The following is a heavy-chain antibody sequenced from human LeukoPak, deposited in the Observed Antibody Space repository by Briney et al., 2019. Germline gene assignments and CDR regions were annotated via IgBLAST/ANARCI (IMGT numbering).Heavy chain of an antibody. J-gene: IGHJ4*02. CDR1: GYTFTSYG. V-gene: IGHV1-18*01. CDR2: ISAYNGNT. Sequence: ASVKVSCKASGYTFTSYGISWVRQAPRQGLERMGWISAYNGNTNYAQKLQGRVTMTTDTSTSTAYMELRSLRSDDTAVYYCARAPRYYYDSSGYPTDYWGQGTLVTVSS. CDR3: ARAPRYYYDSSGYPTDY. D-gene: IGHD3-22*01.